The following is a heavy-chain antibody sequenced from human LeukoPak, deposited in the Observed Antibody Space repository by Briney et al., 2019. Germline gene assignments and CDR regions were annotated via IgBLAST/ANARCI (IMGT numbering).Heavy chain of an antibody. V-gene: IGHV1-2*02. CDR1: GYTFLDYN. D-gene: IGHD2-8*01. J-gene: IGHJ4*02. CDR3: ATSGMYYLSFDY. CDR2: INPNSGGT. Sequence: GASVRVSCKVSGYTFLDYNMNWVRQAPGQGLEWMGWINPNSGGTNYAQKSQGRVTMTRDTSISTAYMELSSLRSDDTAVYYCATSGMYYLSFDYWGQGTLVTVSS.